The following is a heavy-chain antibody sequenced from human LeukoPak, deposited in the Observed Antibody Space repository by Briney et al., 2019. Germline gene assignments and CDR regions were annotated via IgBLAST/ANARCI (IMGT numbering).Heavy chain of an antibody. J-gene: IGHJ5*02. V-gene: IGHV4-61*02. CDR3: ATQHDEDWFDP. D-gene: IGHD1-1*01. Sequence: PSETLSLTCTVSGDSITTGNYYWSWVRQPAGKGLEWIGRVYTSGATNSNPSLKNRVSISIDPSKNQFSLKLSSVTAADTAIYYCATQHDEDWFDPWGQGTLVTVSS. CDR2: VYTSGAT. CDR1: GDSITTGNYY.